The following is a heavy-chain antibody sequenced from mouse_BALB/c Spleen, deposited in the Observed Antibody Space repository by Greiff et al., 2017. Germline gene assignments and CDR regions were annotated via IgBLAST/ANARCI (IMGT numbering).Heavy chain of an antibody. CDR2: INPDSSTI. CDR1: GFDFSRYW. J-gene: IGHJ4*01. Sequence: EVKLMESGGGLVQPGGSLKLSCAASGFDFSRYWMSWVRQAPGKGLEWIGEINPDSSTIIYTPSLKDKFIISRDNAKNTLYLQMSKVRSEDTALYYCASPGSYDFYAMDYWGQGTSVTVSS. V-gene: IGHV4-1*02. D-gene: IGHD6-5*01. CDR3: ASPGSYDFYAMDY.